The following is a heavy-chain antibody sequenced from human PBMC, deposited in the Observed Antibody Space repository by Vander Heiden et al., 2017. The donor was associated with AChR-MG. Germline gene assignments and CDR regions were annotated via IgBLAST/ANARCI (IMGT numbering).Heavy chain of an antibody. CDR1: GFPFRSYG. CDR3: ANLLTTVTTADHDAFDI. J-gene: IGHJ3*02. D-gene: IGHD4-17*01. CDR2: ISYDGSNK. V-gene: IGHV3-30*18. Sequence: QVQLVESGGGVVQPGRSLRLSCAASGFPFRSYGMHWVRQAPGKGLEWVAVISYDGSNKYYADSVKGRFTISRDNSKNTLYLQMNSLRAEDTAVYYCANLLTTVTTADHDAFDIWGQGTMVTVSS.